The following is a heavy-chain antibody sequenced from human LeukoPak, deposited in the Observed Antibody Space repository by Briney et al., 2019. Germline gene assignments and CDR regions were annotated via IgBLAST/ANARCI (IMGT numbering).Heavy chain of an antibody. CDR1: GFTFSSYW. CDR3: ASVGGSHQFSEC. Sequence: PGGSLRLSCAASGFTFSSYWMHWVRQAPGKGLVGVSRINSDGSSTSYADSVKGRFTISRDNAKNTLYLQMNSLRAEDTAVYYCASVGGSHQFSECWGQGTLVTVSS. D-gene: IGHD1-26*01. CDR2: INSDGSST. V-gene: IGHV3-74*01. J-gene: IGHJ4*02.